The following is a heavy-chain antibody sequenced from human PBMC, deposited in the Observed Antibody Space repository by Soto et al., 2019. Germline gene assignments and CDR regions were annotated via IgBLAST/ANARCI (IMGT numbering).Heavy chain of an antibody. V-gene: IGHV4-31*03. Sequence: PSETLSLTCTVSGGSISSGGYYWSWIRQHPGKGLEWIGYIYYSGSTYYNPSLKSRVTISVDTSKNQFSLKLTSVTAADTAVYYCAHSLRTSYYFGLDVGGQGTTVTVSS. CDR1: GGSISSGGYY. CDR2: IYYSGST. CDR3: AHSLRTSYYFGLDV. J-gene: IGHJ6*02. D-gene: IGHD3-10*01.